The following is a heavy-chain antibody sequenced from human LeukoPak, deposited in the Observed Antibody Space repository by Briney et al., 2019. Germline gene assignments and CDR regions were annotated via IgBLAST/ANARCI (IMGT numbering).Heavy chain of an antibody. V-gene: IGHV1-8*01. CDR1: GYTFTNFD. CDR2: MTPNNGNA. CDR3: TRGDY. Sequence: ASVKVSCKASGYTFTNFDINWVRQASGQGLEWVGWMTPNNGNAGFAQKLQGRVTLTRDTSISTAFMELSSLESEDTAIYYCTRGDYWGQGTPVTVSS. J-gene: IGHJ4*02.